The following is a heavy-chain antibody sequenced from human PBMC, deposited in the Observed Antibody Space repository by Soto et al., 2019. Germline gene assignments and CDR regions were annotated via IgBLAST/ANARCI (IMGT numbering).Heavy chain of an antibody. CDR1: GYTFNRHY. D-gene: IGHD6-19*01. CDR2: INPSGGRI. J-gene: IGHJ4*02. V-gene: IGHV1-46*02. CDR3: AKRGGAGVLDY. Sequence: ASVQVSCKASGYTFNRHYIHWVRQAAGQGLEWMGVINPSGGRITHAQRFQGRVTMTRDLSTTTVYMEVNSLKSEHTAVYYCAKRGGAGVLDYWGQGALVTGSS.